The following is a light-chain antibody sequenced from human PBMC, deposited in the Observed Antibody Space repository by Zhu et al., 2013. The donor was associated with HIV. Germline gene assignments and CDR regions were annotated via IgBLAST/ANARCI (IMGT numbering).Light chain of an antibody. J-gene: IGKJ4*01. CDR2: DAS. CDR1: QTVSIN. CDR3: QQRFDWPPLT. Sequence: EIVMTQSPATLSVSPGESATVSCRASQTVSINLAWYQQKPGQAPRLLIYDASNRATGIPARFSGSGSGTDFTLTISSLEPEDFAIYYCQQRFDWPPLTFGGGTKVEIK. V-gene: IGKV3-11*01.